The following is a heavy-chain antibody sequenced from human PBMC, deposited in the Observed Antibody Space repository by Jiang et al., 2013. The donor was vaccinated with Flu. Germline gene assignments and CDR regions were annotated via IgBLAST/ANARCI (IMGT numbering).Heavy chain of an antibody. V-gene: IGHV3-7*01. CDR1: GFTFSSYW. J-gene: IGHJ4*02. CDR2: IKEDGSEK. Sequence: LVQPGGSLRLSCAASGFTFSSYWMSWVRQAPGKGLEWVANIKEDGSEKKYVDSVKGRFTISRDNAKNSLYLQMNSLRADDTAVYYCARDLLGVTRYFDYWGQGTLVTVSS. CDR3: ARDLLGVTRYFDY. D-gene: IGHD3-3*02.